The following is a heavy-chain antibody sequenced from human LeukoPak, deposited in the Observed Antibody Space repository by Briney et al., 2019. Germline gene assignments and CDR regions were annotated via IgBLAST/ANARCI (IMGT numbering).Heavy chain of an antibody. CDR2: IYTSGST. CDR1: GGSISSGSYY. CDR3: ARFLDFYDSTPEGDAFDI. J-gene: IGHJ3*02. D-gene: IGHD3-22*01. Sequence: PSETLSLTCTVSGGSISSGSYYWSWIRQPAGKGLEWIGRIYTSGSTNYNPSLKSRVTISVDTSKNQFSLKLSSVTAADTAVYYCARFLDFYDSTPEGDAFDIWGQGTMVTVSS. V-gene: IGHV4-61*02.